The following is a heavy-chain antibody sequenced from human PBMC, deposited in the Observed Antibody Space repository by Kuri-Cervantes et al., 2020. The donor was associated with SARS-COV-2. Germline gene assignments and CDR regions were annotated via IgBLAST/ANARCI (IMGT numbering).Heavy chain of an antibody. CDR2: INPNSGGT. J-gene: IGHJ4*02. CDR3: ARGDFWSRQFDY. V-gene: IGHV1-2*02. Sequence: ASVKVSCKASGYTFTGYYMHWVRQAPGQGLEWMGWINPNSGGTNYAQKLQGRVTMTTDTSTSTAYMELRSLRSDDTAVYYCARGDFWSRQFDYWGQGTLVTVSS. CDR1: GYTFTGYY. D-gene: IGHD3-3*01.